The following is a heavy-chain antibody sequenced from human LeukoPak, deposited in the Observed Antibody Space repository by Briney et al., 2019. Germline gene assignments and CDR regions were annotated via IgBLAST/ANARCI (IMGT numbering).Heavy chain of an antibody. CDR2: IRNKANSYTT. CDR1: GFTLSDHY. D-gene: IGHD2-15*01. V-gene: IGHV3-72*01. CDR3: SRASVAATPFYFDY. J-gene: IGHJ4*02. Sequence: GGSLRLSCAASGFTLSDHYMDWVRQAPGKGLEWVARIRNKANSYTTEYAASVKGRFTISRDDSKNSLYLQMNSLKTEDTAVYYCSRASVAATPFYFDYWGQGTLVTVSS.